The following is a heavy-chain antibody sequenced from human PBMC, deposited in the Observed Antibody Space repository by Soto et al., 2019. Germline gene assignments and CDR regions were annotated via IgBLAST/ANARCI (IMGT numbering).Heavy chain of an antibody. Sequence: EVQLVESGGNLVQPGGSLRLSCAASGFTFSDFWMSWVRRAPGRGLEWVANIKEDGSETYYVDSVEGRFTISRDNAKKSLYLQMNSLKAEDTGLYYCARGGSHSSDSWGQGALVTVSS. CDR2: IKEDGSET. CDR1: GFTFSDFW. J-gene: IGHJ4*02. V-gene: IGHV3-7*05. D-gene: IGHD1-26*01. CDR3: ARGGSHSSDS.